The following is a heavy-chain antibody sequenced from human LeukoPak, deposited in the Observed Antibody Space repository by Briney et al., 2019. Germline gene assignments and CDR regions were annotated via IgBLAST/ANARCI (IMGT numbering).Heavy chain of an antibody. V-gene: IGHV4-34*01. Sequence: SETLSLTCAVYGGSFSGYYWSWIRQPPGKGLEWIGEINHSGSTNYNPSLKSRVTISVDTSKNQFSLKLSSVTAADTAVYYCATVAVIRGVTYFDYWGQGTLVTVSS. D-gene: IGHD3-10*01. CDR1: GGSFSGYY. CDR3: ATVAVIRGVTYFDY. J-gene: IGHJ4*02. CDR2: INHSGST.